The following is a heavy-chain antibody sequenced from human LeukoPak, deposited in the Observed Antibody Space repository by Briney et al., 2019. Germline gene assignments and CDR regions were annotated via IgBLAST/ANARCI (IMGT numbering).Heavy chain of an antibody. V-gene: IGHV3-33*01. J-gene: IGHJ4*02. CDR3: ASSTSYYDSSGYADY. CDR1: GFTFSSYG. CDR2: IWYDGSNK. Sequence: GRSLRLSCAASGFTFSSYGMHWVRQAPGKGLEWVAVIWYDGSNKYYADSVKGRFTISRDNSKNTLYLQMNSLRAEDTAVYYCASSTSYYDSSGYADYWGQGTLVTVSS. D-gene: IGHD3-22*01.